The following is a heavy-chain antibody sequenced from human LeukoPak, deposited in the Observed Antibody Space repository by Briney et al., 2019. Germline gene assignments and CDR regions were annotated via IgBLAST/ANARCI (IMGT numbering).Heavy chain of an antibody. J-gene: IGHJ2*01. V-gene: IGHV5-51*01. CDR2: IYPGDSDT. CDR1: GYSFTSYW. Sequence: GESLKISCKGSGYSFTSYWIAGARQMPGKGLEWMGIIYPGDSDTRYSPSLQGQVTISADKSISTAYLQWSSLKASDNAMYYCARRDWGSYWYFDLWGRGTLVTVSS. D-gene: IGHD7-27*01. CDR3: ARRDWGSYWYFDL.